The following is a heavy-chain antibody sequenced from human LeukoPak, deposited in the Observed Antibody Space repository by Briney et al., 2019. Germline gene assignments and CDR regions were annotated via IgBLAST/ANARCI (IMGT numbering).Heavy chain of an antibody. CDR3: ATTGDDYRFPNYFDY. V-gene: IGHV1-2*02. CDR1: GYTFTGYY. Sequence: PRASVKVSCKTSGYTFTGYYMNWMRQAPGQGLEWMGWINPNNGATNYAQKFQGRVTITADKSTSTAYMELSSLRSEDTAVYYCATTGDDYRFPNYFDYWGQGTLVTVSS. CDR2: INPNNGAT. D-gene: IGHD4-4*01. J-gene: IGHJ4*02.